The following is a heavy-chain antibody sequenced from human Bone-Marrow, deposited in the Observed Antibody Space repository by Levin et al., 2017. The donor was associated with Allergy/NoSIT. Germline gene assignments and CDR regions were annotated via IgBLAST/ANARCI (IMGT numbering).Heavy chain of an antibody. V-gene: IGHV4-39*01. CDR1: GGSIRSSNSY. Sequence: SETLSLTCTVSGGSIRSSNSYWGWIRQSPGKGLEWIGTMYYNGNTYYNPSLKSRVTISIDSSKNQFSLRLISLTAADTAVYDCARHVDGRTPYYYGVDVWGQGTTVTVSS. D-gene: IGHD1-14*01. CDR2: MYYNGNT. CDR3: ARHVDGRTPYYYGVDV. J-gene: IGHJ6*02.